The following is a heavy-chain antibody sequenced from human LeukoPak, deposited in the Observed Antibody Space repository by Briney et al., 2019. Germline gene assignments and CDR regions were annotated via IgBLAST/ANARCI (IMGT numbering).Heavy chain of an antibody. CDR1: GFTFSTYG. J-gene: IGHJ4*02. CDR3: AKTQRYCSGGSCYYFDY. D-gene: IGHD2-15*01. V-gene: IGHV3-30*02. Sequence: GGSLRLSCAAAGFTFSTYGMHWVRQVPGKGLEWVAFIRYDGSNKYYADSVKGRFTISRDNSKNTLFLQINSQRAGDTAVYYCAKTQRYCSGGSCYYFDYWGQGTLVTVSS. CDR2: IRYDGSNK.